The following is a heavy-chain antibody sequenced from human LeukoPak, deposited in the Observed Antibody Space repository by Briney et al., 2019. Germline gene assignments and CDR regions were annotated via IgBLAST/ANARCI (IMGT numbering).Heavy chain of an antibody. CDR1: GGSISSYY. Sequence: SETLSLTCTVSGGSISSYYWSWIRQPPGKGLEWIGYIYYSGSTNYNPSLKSRVTISVDTSKNQFSLKLSSVTAADTAVYYCARDLGSTYGDYFDYWGQGTLVTVSS. CDR2: IYYSGST. CDR3: ARDLGSTYGDYFDY. V-gene: IGHV4-59*12. D-gene: IGHD2-2*01. J-gene: IGHJ4*02.